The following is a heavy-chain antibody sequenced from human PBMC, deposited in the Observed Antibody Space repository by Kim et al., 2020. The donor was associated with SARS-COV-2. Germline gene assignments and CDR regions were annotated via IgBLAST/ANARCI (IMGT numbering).Heavy chain of an antibody. J-gene: IGHJ6*02. CDR1: GYTFTSYY. V-gene: IGHV1-46*01. CDR3: ARDPMTTVTTYYYYYGMDV. D-gene: IGHD4-17*01. Sequence: ASVKVSCKASGYTFTSYYMHWVRQAPGQGLEWMGIINPSGGSTSYAQKFQGRVTMTRDTSTSTVYMELSSLRSEDTAVYYCARDPMTTVTTYYYYYGMDVWGQGTTVTVSS. CDR2: INPSGGST.